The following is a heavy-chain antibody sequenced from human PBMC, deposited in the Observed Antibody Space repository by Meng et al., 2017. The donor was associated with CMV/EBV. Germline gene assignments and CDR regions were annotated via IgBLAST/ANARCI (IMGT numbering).Heavy chain of an antibody. D-gene: IGHD6-6*01. CDR1: GFTFSDYC. CDR3: AKDMREQLGPAINY. Sequence: GESLKISCAASGFTFSDYCMNWVRQAPGKGLEWVSSISSSSTIYYAESVKGRFTISRDNAKNSLYLQMNSLRAEDTALYYCAKDMREQLGPAINYWGQGTLVTVSS. J-gene: IGHJ4*02. V-gene: IGHV3-69-1*01. CDR2: ISSSSTI.